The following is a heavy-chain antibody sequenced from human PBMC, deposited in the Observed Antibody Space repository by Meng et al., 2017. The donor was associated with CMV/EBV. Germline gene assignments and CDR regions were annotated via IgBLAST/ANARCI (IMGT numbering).Heavy chain of an antibody. CDR2: IDWDDDK. CDR3: ARIHSNYGPYGMDV. CDR1: GFSLSTSGMC. V-gene: IGHV2-70*20. Sequence: SGPTLVKPTQTLTLTFTFSGFSLSTSGMCVSWVRQPPGKALEWLALIDWDDDKYYSTSLKTRLTISKDTSKNQVVLTMTNMDPVDTATYYCARIHSNYGPYGMDVWGQGTTVTVSS. J-gene: IGHJ6*02. D-gene: IGHD4-11*01.